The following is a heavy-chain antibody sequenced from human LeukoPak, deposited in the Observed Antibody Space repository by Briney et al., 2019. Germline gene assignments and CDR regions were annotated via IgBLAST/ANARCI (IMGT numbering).Heavy chain of an antibody. CDR1: GGSISSGSYY. D-gene: IGHD6-6*01. Sequence: SQTLSLTCTVSGGSISSGSYYWSWIRQPAGKGLEWIGRIYTSGSTNYNPSLKSRVTISVDTSKNQFSLKLSSVTAADTAVYYCARDLSSSSVDYWGQGTLVTVSS. CDR2: IYTSGST. V-gene: IGHV4-61*02. J-gene: IGHJ4*02. CDR3: ARDLSSSSVDY.